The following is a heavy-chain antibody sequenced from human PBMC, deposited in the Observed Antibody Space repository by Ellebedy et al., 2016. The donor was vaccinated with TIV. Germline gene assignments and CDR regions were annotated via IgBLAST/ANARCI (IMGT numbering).Heavy chain of an antibody. D-gene: IGHD3-10*01. CDR3: ATDGSYGDYRSPAHAFVF. CDR2: IRLDGGDK. Sequence: GESLKISCVASGFSFSTYWMTWVRQAPGKGLEWVANIRLDGGDKYYVDSVRGRFTISRDNGKNSVYLQMNSLRAEDTAVYYCATDGSYGDYRSPAHAFVFWGQGTMVSVAS. J-gene: IGHJ3*01. V-gene: IGHV3-7*01. CDR1: GFSFSTYW.